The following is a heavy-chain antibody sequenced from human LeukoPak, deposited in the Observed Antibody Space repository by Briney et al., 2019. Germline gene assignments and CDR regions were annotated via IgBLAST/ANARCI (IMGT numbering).Heavy chain of an antibody. J-gene: IGHJ5*02. CDR3: AKGARVGYDILTGLFDP. CDR2: ISYDGSNK. V-gene: IGHV3-30*18. CDR1: GFTFSSYG. Sequence: PGGSLRLSCAASGFTFSSYGIHWVRQAPGKGLEWVAVISYDGSNKYYADSVKGRFTISRDNSKNTLYLQMNSLRAEDTAVYYCAKGARVGYDILTGLFDPWGQGTLVTVSS. D-gene: IGHD3-9*01.